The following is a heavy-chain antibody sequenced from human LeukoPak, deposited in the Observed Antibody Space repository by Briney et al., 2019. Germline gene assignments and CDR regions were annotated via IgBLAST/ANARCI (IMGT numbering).Heavy chain of an antibody. CDR1: GPSISSGYY. D-gene: IGHD6-25*01. CDR2: IYHGGST. CDR3: ARDFAWGRSAADYFDY. V-gene: IGHV4-38-2*02. Sequence: SETLSLTCAVSGPSISSGYYWGWIRQPPGKGLEWIGTIYHGGSTYYNPSLKSRVTISVDKSKNQFSLKLSSVTAADTAVYYCARDFAWGRSAADYFDYWGQGTLVTVSS. J-gene: IGHJ4*02.